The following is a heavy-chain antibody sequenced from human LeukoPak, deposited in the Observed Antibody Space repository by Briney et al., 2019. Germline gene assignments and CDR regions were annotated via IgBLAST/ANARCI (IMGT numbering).Heavy chain of an antibody. CDR1: GGSISSGSYY. Sequence: SETLSLTCTVSGGSISSGSYYWSWIRQPAGKGLEWIGRIYTSGSTNYNPSLKSRVTISVDTSKNQFSLKLSSVTAADTAVYYCARHAGSLGSAWYYFDYWGQGAPVTVSS. V-gene: IGHV4-61*02. J-gene: IGHJ4*02. CDR2: IYTSGST. CDR3: ARHAGSLGSAWYYFDY. D-gene: IGHD6-19*01.